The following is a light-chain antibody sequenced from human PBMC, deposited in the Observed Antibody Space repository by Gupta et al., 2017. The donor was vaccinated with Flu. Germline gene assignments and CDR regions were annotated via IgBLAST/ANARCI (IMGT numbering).Light chain of an antibody. J-gene: IGKJ1*01. Sequence: DIQMTQSPSSLSASVGDRVTIICLASQGISRDLNWYQQKPGKAPKLLIYAASSLQSGVPQRLSGSGSGTDFTLTITRLQPEDFATYYCLQSYSYPRTCGQGTKVEIK. V-gene: IGKV1-39*01. CDR3: LQSYSYPRT. CDR2: AAS. CDR1: QGISRD.